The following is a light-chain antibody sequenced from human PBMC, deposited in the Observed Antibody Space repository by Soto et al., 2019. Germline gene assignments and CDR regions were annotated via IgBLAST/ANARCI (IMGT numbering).Light chain of an antibody. J-gene: IGLJ3*02. CDR3: ALYLGGGITV. CDR2: STN. V-gene: IGLV8-61*01. CDR1: SGSVSITSY. Sequence: QTVVTQEPSISVSPGGTVTLTCGLTSGSVSITSYPSWFQQTPGQAPRTLIYSTNTRSSGVSDRFSGSILGGKAALTITGAQAADESDYYCALYLGGGITVFGRGTKLTVL.